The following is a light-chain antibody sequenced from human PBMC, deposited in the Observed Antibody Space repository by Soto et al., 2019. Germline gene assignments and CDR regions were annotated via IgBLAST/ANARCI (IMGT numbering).Light chain of an antibody. J-gene: IGKJ1*01. CDR1: QSSSSW. Sequence: DIQRTQSPSTLTALVTVIFTITCRANQSSSSWLAWYQQKPGKAPKLLIYDASSLESGIPSRVSGSGSGTEFTLTISSLQPDDFATYYCQQYNSDWTFGQGTKVDIK. CDR3: QQYNSDWT. CDR2: DAS. V-gene: IGKV1-5*01.